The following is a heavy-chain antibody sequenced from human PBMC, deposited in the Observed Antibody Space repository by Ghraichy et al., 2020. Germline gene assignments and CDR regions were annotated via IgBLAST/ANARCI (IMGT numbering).Heavy chain of an antibody. CDR3: ARDLRGPSNYGMDV. J-gene: IGHJ6*02. D-gene: IGHD3-10*01. CDR2: IYYSGST. Sequence: SETLSLTCTVSGGSISSYYWSWIRQPPGKGLEWIGYIYYSGSTNYNPSLKSRVTISVDTSKNQFSLKLSSVTAADTAVYYCARDLRGPSNYGMDVWGQGTTVTVSS. V-gene: IGHV4-59*01. CDR1: GGSISSYY.